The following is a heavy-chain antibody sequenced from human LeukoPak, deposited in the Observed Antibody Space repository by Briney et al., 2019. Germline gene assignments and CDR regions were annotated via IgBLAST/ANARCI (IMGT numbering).Heavy chain of an antibody. Sequence: PGGSLRLSCAASGFTFRSYAMSWVRQPPGKGLEWVSAISGRWGSTYYADSVKGRFTISRDNSKNTLYLQMNSLRAEDTAVYYCAKFLPTHIVVANYYFDYWGQGTLVTVSS. CDR1: GFTFRSYA. V-gene: IGHV3-23*01. D-gene: IGHD2-21*01. CDR2: ISGRWGST. CDR3: AKFLPTHIVVANYYFDY. J-gene: IGHJ4*02.